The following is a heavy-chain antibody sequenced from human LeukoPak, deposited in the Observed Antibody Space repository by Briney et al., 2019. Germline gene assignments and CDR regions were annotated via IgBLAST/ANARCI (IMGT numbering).Heavy chain of an antibody. D-gene: IGHD3-16*01. CDR1: GGSISNYY. V-gene: IGHV4-59*01. Sequence: SETLSLTCTVSGGSISNYYWSWIRQTPGKGLEWIGYIHNSGSTKYNPYLKSPVSISVDTSKNQFSLKVNSVTAADTAVYYCARTRNWGSAFDIWGQGTMVTVSS. CDR3: ARTRNWGSAFDI. J-gene: IGHJ3*02. CDR2: IHNSGST.